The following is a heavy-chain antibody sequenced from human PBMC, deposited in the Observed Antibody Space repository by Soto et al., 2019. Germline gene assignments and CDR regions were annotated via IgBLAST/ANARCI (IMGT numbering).Heavy chain of an antibody. D-gene: IGHD5-12*01. CDR2: IHYNGNT. J-gene: IGHJ4*02. CDR3: AREGNLGRWLQPLDF. V-gene: IGHV4-59*01. CDR1: GDSISASS. Sequence: QVQLQVSAPGLVKPSETLSLTCTVSGDSISASSWSWVRQPPWKGLEWIGNIHYNGNTKYNPSLKSRVTMSVDTSKNQFSLKLISVTAADTAKYFCAREGNLGRWLQPLDFWGQGTLVTVSS.